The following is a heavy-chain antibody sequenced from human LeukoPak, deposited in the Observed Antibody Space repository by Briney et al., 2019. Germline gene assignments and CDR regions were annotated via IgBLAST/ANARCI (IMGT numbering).Heavy chain of an antibody. V-gene: IGHV4-39*07. CDR3: ARSQRAYYYDSSGYFRRRGDAFDI. J-gene: IGHJ3*02. Sequence: SETLSLTCTVSGGSISSSSYYWGWIRQPPGTGLEWIGSIYYSGSTYYNPSLKSRVTISVDTSKNQFSLKLSSVTAADTAVYYCARSQRAYYYDSSGYFRRRGDAFDIWGQGTMVTVSS. D-gene: IGHD3-22*01. CDR2: IYYSGST. CDR1: GGSISSSSYY.